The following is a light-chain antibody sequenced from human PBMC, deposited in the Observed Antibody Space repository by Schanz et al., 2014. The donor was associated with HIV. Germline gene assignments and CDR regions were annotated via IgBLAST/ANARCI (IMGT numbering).Light chain of an antibody. Sequence: QSVLTQLPSVSGSPGQSVTISCTRTSSDIGTYNRVSWYQQSPGTAPKLLIYEVSDRPSGVSSRFFGSKSGNTASLTISGLQAEDEAEYYCSSYTSSSTVLFGGGTKLT. CDR1: SSDIGTYNR. CDR3: SSYTSSSTVL. V-gene: IGLV2-18*02. CDR2: EVS. J-gene: IGLJ2*01.